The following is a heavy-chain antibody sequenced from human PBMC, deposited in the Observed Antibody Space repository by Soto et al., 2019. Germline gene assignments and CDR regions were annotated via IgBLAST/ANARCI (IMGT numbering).Heavy chain of an antibody. Sequence: SETLSLTCTVSGGFMSSGGYYWSWIRQHPGKGLEWIGYIFYTGSTYYNPSLKSRLTISVDTSKNQFSLKLSPVTAADTAVYYCARTRRITMIRGDIGYWGQGTLVTVSS. CDR1: GGFMSSGGYY. J-gene: IGHJ4*02. CDR2: IFYTGST. CDR3: ARTRRITMIRGDIGY. V-gene: IGHV4-31*03. D-gene: IGHD3-10*01.